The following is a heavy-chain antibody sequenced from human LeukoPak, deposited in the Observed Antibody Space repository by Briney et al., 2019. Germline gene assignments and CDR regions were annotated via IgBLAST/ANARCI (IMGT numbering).Heavy chain of an antibody. J-gene: IGHJ4*02. D-gene: IGHD3-16*02. CDR3: AKDFMFRGVIEYYFDY. CDR1: GFTFSDYY. Sequence: GGSLRLSCIGSGFTFSDYYMSWIRQAPGKGLEWVSGISWNSGSIGYADSVKGRFTISRDNAKNSLYLQMNSLRAEDTALYYCAKDFMFRGVIEYYFDYWGQGTLVTVSS. CDR2: ISWNSGSI. V-gene: IGHV3-9*01.